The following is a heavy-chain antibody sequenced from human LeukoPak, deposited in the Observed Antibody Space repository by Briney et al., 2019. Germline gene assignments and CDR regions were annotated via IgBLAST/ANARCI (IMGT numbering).Heavy chain of an antibody. CDR3: ARDGDCSGGSCYRYYFDY. CDR2: ISAYNGNT. V-gene: IGHV1-18*01. J-gene: IGHJ4*02. CDR1: GYTFTSYG. Sequence: GASVKVSCKASGYTFTSYGISWVRQAPGQGLEWMGWISAYNGNTNYPRKVQGRFIMTTDTSTSTAYMELRGLRSDDTAVYYCARDGDCSGGSCYRYYFDYWGQGTLVTVSS. D-gene: IGHD2-15*01.